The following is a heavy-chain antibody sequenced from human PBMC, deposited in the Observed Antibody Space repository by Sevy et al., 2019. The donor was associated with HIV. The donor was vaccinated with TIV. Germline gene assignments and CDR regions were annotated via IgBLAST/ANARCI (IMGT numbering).Heavy chain of an antibody. CDR1: GFTFSDYW. J-gene: IGHJ4*02. V-gene: IGHV3-7*01. Sequence: GGSLRLSCAASGFTFSDYWMSWVRRAPGKGLEWVANRKQDGSKKYYVDSIKGRFIVSRDNAKKSLYLEMSSLRAEDTAVYYCARLKLHYDPYYFDLWGQGTLVTVSS. CDR2: RKQDGSKK. D-gene: IGHD3-16*01. CDR3: ARLKLHYDPYYFDL.